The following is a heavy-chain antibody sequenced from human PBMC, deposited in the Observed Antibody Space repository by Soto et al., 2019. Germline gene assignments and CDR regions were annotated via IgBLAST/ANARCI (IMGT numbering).Heavy chain of an antibody. J-gene: IGHJ5*02. CDR1: GFTFSSYA. Sequence: EVQLLESGGGLVQPGGSLRLSCAASGFTFSSYAMSWVRQAPGKGLEWVSAISCSGGSTYYADSVKGRFTISRDNSKNTLYLQMNSLRAEDTAVYYCAKDLCNCSGGRCYLNWFDPWGQGTLVTVSS. CDR3: AKDLCNCSGGRCYLNWFDP. D-gene: IGHD2-15*01. V-gene: IGHV3-23*01. CDR2: ISCSGGST.